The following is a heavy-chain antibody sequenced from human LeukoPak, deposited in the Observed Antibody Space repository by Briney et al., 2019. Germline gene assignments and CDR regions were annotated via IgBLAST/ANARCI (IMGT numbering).Heavy chain of an antibody. Sequence: GGSLRLSCAASGFTFSSYSMNWVRQPPGKGLVWVSRINSDGSSTSYADSVKGRFTISRDNAKNTLYLQMNSLRAEDTAVYYCARYGGNAFDIWGQGTLVTVSS. J-gene: IGHJ3*02. V-gene: IGHV3-74*01. D-gene: IGHD3-16*01. CDR2: INSDGSST. CDR3: ARYGGNAFDI. CDR1: GFTFSSYS.